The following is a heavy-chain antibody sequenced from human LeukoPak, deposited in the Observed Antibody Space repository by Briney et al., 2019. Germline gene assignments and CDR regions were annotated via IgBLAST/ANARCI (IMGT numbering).Heavy chain of an antibody. CDR2: INHRGST. D-gene: IGHD2-15*01. V-gene: IGHV4-34*01. J-gene: IGHJ5*02. CDR1: GGSFSGYY. Sequence: SETLSLTCAVYGGSFSGYYWSWIRQPPGKGLEWIGEINHRGSTNYNPSLKSRVTISVDTSKNQFSLKLSSVTAADTAVYYCARGVGGYCSGGSCYSEPNWFDPWGQGTLVTVSS. CDR3: ARGVGGYCSGGSCYSEPNWFDP.